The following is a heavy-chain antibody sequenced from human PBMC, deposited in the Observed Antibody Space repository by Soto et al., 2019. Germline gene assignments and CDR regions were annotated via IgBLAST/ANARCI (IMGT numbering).Heavy chain of an antibody. CDR2: IWYDGSNK. CDR3: ARDGGIWFGELLGSSYYYGMDV. CDR1: GFTFSSYG. D-gene: IGHD3-10*01. V-gene: IGHV3-33*01. Sequence: GGSLRLSCAASGFTFSSYGMQWVRQAPGKGLEWVAVIWYDGSNKYYADSVKGRFTISRDNSKNTLYLQMNSLRAEDTAVYYCARDGGIWFGELLGSSYYYGMDVWVQGTTVTVSS. J-gene: IGHJ6*02.